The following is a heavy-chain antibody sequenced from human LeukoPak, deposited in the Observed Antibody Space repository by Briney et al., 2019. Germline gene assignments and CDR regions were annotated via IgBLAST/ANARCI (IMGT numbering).Heavy chain of an antibody. CDR2: ISGHEGNT. V-gene: IGHV1-18*01. Sequence: GASVKVSCKASGYTFTNYGITWVRQAPGQGGGWRGRISGHEGNTKYAQNFQGRVTMTIDTSTSTAYMDLRSLRSDDTAIYFCARSDLATITAGPFEYWGQGTLVAVSS. CDR1: GYTFTNYG. J-gene: IGHJ4*02. D-gene: IGHD5-12*01. CDR3: ARSDLATITAGPFEY.